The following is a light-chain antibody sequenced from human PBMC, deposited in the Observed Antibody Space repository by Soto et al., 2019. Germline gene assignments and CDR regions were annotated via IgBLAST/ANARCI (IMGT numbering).Light chain of an antibody. CDR2: DSS. CDR1: QSVTTN. J-gene: IGKJ1*01. CDR3: QQYYNWPPTWT. V-gene: IGKV3-15*01. Sequence: EVVLTQSPATLSVSPGERATLSCRASQSVTTNLACYQQKPGQAPRLLIYDSSSRATGVPARFSGSGSGTEFSLAISSLQSEDFAVYYCQQYYNWPPTWTFGQGTKVDIK.